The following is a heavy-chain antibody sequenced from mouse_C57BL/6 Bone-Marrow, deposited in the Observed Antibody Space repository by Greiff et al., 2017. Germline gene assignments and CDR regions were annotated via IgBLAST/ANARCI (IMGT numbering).Heavy chain of an antibody. V-gene: IGHV5-17*01. J-gene: IGHJ4*01. CDR3: ARYDWYYAMDY. CDR1: GFTFSDYG. D-gene: IGHD2-12*01. Sequence: EVQLVESGGGLVQPGGSLTLTCAASGFTFSDYGMHWVRQAPEKGLEWVAYISSGSSTIYYADTVKGRFLISSDNVKYTLFLQMTSLRSEDTGMYYCARYDWYYAMDYWGQGTSVTVSS. CDR2: ISSGSSTI.